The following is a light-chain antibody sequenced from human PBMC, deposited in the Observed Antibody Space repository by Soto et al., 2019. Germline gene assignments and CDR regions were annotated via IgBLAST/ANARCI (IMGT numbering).Light chain of an antibody. CDR3: GSYTTSSNDV. CDR1: SSDVGAYNY. J-gene: IGLJ1*01. V-gene: IGLV2-14*01. CDR2: DVS. Sequence: QSALTQPASVSGSPGQSITISCTGTSSDVGAYNYVSWYQQHPGKAPKLMIYDVSHRPSGVSQRFSDSKSGNTASLTISGLQAEDEADYYCGSYTTSSNDVFGTGTKVTVL.